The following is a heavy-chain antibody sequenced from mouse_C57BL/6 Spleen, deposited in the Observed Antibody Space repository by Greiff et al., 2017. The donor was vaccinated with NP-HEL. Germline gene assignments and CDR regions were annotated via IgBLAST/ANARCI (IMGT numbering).Heavy chain of an antibody. CDR1: GYTFTSYW. CDR2: IYPGSGST. Sequence: QVQLQQPGAELVKPGASVKMSCKASGYTFTSYWITWVKQRPGQGLEWIGDIYPGSGSTNYNEKFKSKATLTVDTSASTAYMQLSSLPSEDSAVYYWARREEPTRRAWFADGGQGTLVTVSA. V-gene: IGHV1-55*01. CDR3: ARREEPTRRAWFAD. J-gene: IGHJ3*01.